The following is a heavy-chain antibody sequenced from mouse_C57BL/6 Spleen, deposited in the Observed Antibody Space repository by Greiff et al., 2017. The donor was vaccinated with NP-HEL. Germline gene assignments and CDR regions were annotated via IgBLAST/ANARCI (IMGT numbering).Heavy chain of an antibody. CDR3: AKYGSSYDYAMDY. CDR2: INPNNGGT. V-gene: IGHV1-26*01. CDR1: GYTFTDYY. Sequence: EVQLQQSGPELVKPGASVKIPCKASGYTFTDYYMNWVKQSHGKSLEWIGDINPNNGGTSYNQKFKGKATLTVDKSSSTAYMELRSLTSEDSAVNYCAKYGSSYDYAMDYWGQGTSVTVAS. J-gene: IGHJ4*01. D-gene: IGHD1-1*01.